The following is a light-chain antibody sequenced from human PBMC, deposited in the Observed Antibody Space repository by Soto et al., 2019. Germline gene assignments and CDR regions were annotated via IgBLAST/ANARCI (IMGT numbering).Light chain of an antibody. CDR2: TAS. Sequence: DIQLTQSPSFLSASVGDRVTITCRASQGISSYLAWYQQKPGKAPNLLIYTASTLQSGVPSRFSGSGSGTEFTLTIRSLQPEDFATYYCQHLNGYPLTFGGGTKVEIK. CDR3: QHLNGYPLT. V-gene: IGKV1-9*01. J-gene: IGKJ4*01. CDR1: QGISSY.